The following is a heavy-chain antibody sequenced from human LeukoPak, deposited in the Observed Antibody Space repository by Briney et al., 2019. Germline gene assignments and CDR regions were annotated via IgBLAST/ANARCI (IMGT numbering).Heavy chain of an antibody. Sequence: PGGSLRLSCAASGFTFSSYAMHWVRQAPGKGLEYVSAISSNGGSTYYANSVKGRSTISRDNSKNTLYLQMGSLRAEDMAVYYCARDTSDIVATNFDYWGQGTLVTVSS. CDR3: ARDTSDIVATNFDY. V-gene: IGHV3-64*01. CDR2: ISSNGGST. CDR1: GFTFSSYA. J-gene: IGHJ4*02. D-gene: IGHD5-12*01.